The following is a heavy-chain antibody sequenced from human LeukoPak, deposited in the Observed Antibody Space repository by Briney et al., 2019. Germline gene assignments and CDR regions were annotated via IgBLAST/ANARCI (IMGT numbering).Heavy chain of an antibody. CDR3: ARFNDDTSMEHWYFDL. V-gene: IGHV1-2*02. CDR1: RYIFTGYY. CDR2: INPNSGGA. Sequence: ASVKVSCKTSRYIFTGYYMYWVRQAPGLGLEWMGWINPNSGGANYAQKFRGRLTMTRDTSISTAYMELSNMRYDDTAVYYCARFNDDTSMEHWYFDLWGRGTLVTVSS. D-gene: IGHD5-18*01. J-gene: IGHJ2*01.